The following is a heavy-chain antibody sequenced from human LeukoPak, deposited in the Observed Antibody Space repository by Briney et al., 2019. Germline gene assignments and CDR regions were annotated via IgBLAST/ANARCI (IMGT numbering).Heavy chain of an antibody. CDR3: ANTVAYYYDSSGPQTVVFDY. CDR1: GGSISSSSYY. CDR2: IYYSGST. D-gene: IGHD3-22*01. J-gene: IGHJ4*02. Sequence: PSETLSLTCTVSGGSISSSSYYWGWIRQPPGKGLEWIGSIYYSGSTYYNPSLKSRVTISVDTSKNQFSLRLSSVTAADTAVYYCANTVAYYYDSSGPQTVVFDYWGQGTLVTVSS. V-gene: IGHV4-39*07.